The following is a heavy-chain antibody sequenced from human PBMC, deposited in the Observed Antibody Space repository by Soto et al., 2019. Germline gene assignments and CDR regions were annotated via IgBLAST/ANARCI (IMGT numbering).Heavy chain of an antibody. CDR2: INHSGST. CDR1: GGSFSGYY. J-gene: IGHJ6*03. CDR3: ARGRIVVVVAATGYYYMDV. Sequence: PSETLSLTCAVYGGSFSGYYWSWIRQPPGKGLEWIGEINHSGSTNYNPSLKSRVTISVDTSKNQFSLKLSSVTAADTAVYYCARGRIVVVVAATGYYYMDVWGKGTTVTVSS. D-gene: IGHD2-15*01. V-gene: IGHV4-34*01.